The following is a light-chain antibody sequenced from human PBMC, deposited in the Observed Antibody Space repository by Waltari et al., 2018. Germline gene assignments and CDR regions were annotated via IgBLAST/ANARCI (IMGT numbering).Light chain of an antibody. V-gene: IGKV1-39*01. Sequence: DIQMTQSPSSLSASVGDRVTIACRASQSISSYLNWYQRKPGKAPKLLIYAASSLQSGVPSRFSGSGSVTDFTLTISSLQPEDFATYYCQQSYNTPWTFGQGTKVEIK. CDR2: AAS. CDR1: QSISSY. CDR3: QQSYNTPWT. J-gene: IGKJ1*01.